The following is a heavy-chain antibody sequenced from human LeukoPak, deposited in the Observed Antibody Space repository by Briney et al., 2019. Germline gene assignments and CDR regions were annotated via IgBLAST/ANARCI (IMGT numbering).Heavy chain of an antibody. CDR1: GFTFSSYS. Sequence: GGSLRLSCAASGFTFSSYSMNWVRQASGKGLEWVSGINWNGGSTGYADSVKGRFTISRDNAKNSLYLQMNSLRAEDTALYHCARDLGDDYGDYRASWFDPWGQGTLVTVSS. CDR2: INWNGGST. V-gene: IGHV3-20*01. D-gene: IGHD4-17*01. J-gene: IGHJ5*02. CDR3: ARDLGDDYGDYRASWFDP.